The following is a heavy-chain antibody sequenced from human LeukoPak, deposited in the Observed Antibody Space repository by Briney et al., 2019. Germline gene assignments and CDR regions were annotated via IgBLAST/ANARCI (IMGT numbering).Heavy chain of an antibody. CDR2: IYYSGST. D-gene: IGHD3-9*01. CDR1: GGSVSSGSYY. J-gene: IGHJ5*02. Sequence: SGTLSLTCTVSGGSVSSGSYYWSWIRQPPGKGLEWIGYIYYSGSTNCNPSLKSRVTISVDTSKNQFSLKLSSVTAADTAVYYCAREVNHDILTGYYRNWFDPWGQGTLVTVSS. CDR3: AREVNHDILTGYYRNWFDP. V-gene: IGHV4-61*01.